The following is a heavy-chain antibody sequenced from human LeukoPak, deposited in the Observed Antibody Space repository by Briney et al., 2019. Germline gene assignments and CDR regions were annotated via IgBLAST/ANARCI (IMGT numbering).Heavy chain of an antibody. Sequence: GGSLRLSCAASGFTFSSHTMNWVRQAPGKGLEWVSSISSSGNYIYYADSVKGRFTISRDNAKNSLYLQMNSLRAEDTAVHYCARGGAMVRGVSPLDYWGQGTLVTVSS. J-gene: IGHJ4*02. CDR1: GFTFSSHT. V-gene: IGHV3-21*01. CDR3: ARGGAMVRGVSPLDY. CDR2: ISSSGNYI. D-gene: IGHD3-10*01.